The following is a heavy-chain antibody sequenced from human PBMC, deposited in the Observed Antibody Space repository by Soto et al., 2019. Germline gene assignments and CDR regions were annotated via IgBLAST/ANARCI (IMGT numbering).Heavy chain of an antibody. D-gene: IGHD5-18*01. J-gene: IGHJ3*02. CDR2: INHSGST. V-gene: IGHV4-34*01. CDR1: GGSFSGYY. CDR3: ARQVDTAMGYDAFDI. Sequence: ETLSLTCAVYGGSFSGYYWSWIRQPPGKGLEWIGEINHSGSTNYNPSLKSRVTISVDTSKNQFSLKLSSVTAADTAVYYCARQVDTAMGYDAFDIWGQGTMVTVSS.